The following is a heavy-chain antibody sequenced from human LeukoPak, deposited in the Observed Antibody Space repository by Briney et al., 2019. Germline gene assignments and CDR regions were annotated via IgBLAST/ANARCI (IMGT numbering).Heavy chain of an antibody. D-gene: IGHD3/OR15-3a*01. V-gene: IGHV3-48*02. CDR3: VRDKDFAFDI. J-gene: IGHJ3*02. Sequence: GGSLRLSCAASGFIFSSFSMNWVRQAPGKGLEWVSYITGSSGVINYADSVKGRFTISRGNTKNSLYLQMNSLRDEDTAVYFCVRDKDFAFDIWGQGTQVKVSS. CDR2: ITGSSGVI. CDR1: GFIFSSFS.